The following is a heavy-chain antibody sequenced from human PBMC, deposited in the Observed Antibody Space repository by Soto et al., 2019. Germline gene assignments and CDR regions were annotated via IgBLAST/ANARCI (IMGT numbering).Heavy chain of an antibody. V-gene: IGHV4-31*03. J-gene: IGHJ4*02. CDR2: IYYSGST. D-gene: IGHD6-13*01. Sequence: QVQLQEPGPGLVKPSQTLSLTCTVSGGSISSGGYYWSWIRQHPGKGLEWIGYIYYSGSTYYNPSLKSRVTISVDTSKNQFSLKLSSVTAADTAVYYCARDWVAAAGTALLGYWGQGTLVTVSS. CDR1: GGSISSGGYY. CDR3: ARDWVAAAGTALLGY.